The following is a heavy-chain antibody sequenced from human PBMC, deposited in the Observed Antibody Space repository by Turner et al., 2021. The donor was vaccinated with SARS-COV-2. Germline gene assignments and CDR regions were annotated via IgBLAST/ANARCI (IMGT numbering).Heavy chain of an antibody. V-gene: IGHV1-24*01. Sequence: QVQLVQSGAAVTKPGASVKVSCKVSGYTLTELSMHWVRQAPGKGLEWMGGFDPEDGETIYAQKFQGRVTMTEDTSTDTAYMELSSLRSEDTAVYYCATSNTIFGVVTNYYYYYGMDVWGQGTTVTVSS. J-gene: IGHJ6*02. D-gene: IGHD3-3*01. CDR2: FDPEDGET. CDR3: ATSNTIFGVVTNYYYYYGMDV. CDR1: GYTLTELS.